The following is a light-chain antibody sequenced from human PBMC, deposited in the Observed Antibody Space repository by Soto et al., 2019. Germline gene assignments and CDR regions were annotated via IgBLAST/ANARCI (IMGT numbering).Light chain of an antibody. Sequence: QSVLTQPPSASGTPGQRVTISCSGSSSNIGDNYVYWYQRPPGTGPKLVIYEVSNRPSGIPDRFSGSKSGNTASLTISGLQAEDEAEYYCSLYTTASTYVFGTGTKLTVL. J-gene: IGLJ1*01. CDR3: SLYTTASTYV. V-gene: IGLV2-18*01. CDR2: EVS. CDR1: SSNIGDNY.